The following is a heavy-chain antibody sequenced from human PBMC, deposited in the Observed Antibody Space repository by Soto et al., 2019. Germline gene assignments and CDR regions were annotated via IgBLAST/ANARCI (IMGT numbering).Heavy chain of an antibody. D-gene: IGHD5-12*01. CDR3: ARVSGYYLPDY. J-gene: IGHJ4*02. CDR1: GYTFTNYA. Sequence: QVQLVQSGAEEKKPGASVKVSCKASGYTFTNYAMHWVRQAPGQRLEWMGGINAGNGNTKYSQKFQGRVTMTRDTSASTAYMELSSLRSEDTAVYYCARVSGYYLPDYWGQGTLVTVSS. CDR2: INAGNGNT. V-gene: IGHV1-3*05.